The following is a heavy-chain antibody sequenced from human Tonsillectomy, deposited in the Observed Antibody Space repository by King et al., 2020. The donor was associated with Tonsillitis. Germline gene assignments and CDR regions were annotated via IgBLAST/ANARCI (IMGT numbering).Heavy chain of an antibody. CDR3: ARDLVYFDISGSPGVTSYYYGLDV. D-gene: IGHD3-22*01. CDR2: ISSSSGII. CDR1: GFTFSSYN. J-gene: IGHJ6*02. Sequence: DVQLVESGGGLVQPGGSLRLSCAASGFTFSSYNMNWVRQAPGRGLEWVSYISSSSGIIYYPDSVKGRFTISRDNAKNSLYLQMNSLRDEDTAVYYCARDLVYFDISGSPGVTSYYYGLDVWGQGTTVTVSS. V-gene: IGHV3-48*02.